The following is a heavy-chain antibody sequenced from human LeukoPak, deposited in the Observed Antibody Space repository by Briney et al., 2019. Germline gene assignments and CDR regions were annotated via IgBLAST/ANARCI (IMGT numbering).Heavy chain of an antibody. Sequence: PGGSVRLSCAASGFTFSSYGMSWVRQAPGKGLEWVAYIQYDGSNEQYAHSVKGRFRISRDSSKNILYLQMNSLRAEDTAVYYCAKDRCSNGIGCYYYYMDVWGKGTTVTISS. CDR1: GFTFSSYG. CDR3: AKDRCSNGIGCYYYYMDV. D-gene: IGHD2-8*01. CDR2: IQYDGSNE. V-gene: IGHV3-30*02. J-gene: IGHJ6*03.